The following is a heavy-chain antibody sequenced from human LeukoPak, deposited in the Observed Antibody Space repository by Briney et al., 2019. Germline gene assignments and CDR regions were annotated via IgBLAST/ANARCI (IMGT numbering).Heavy chain of an antibody. Sequence: ASVKVSCKTSGYIFKDFYIHWVRQAPGHGLEWMGWINPNSGDTNSAQRFQGRVTMTRDTSTGTAYMDLSSLTSDDTAVYFCAKDSSGGYNSHWGQGTLATVSS. CDR3: AKDSSGGYNSH. J-gene: IGHJ4*02. CDR1: GYIFKDFY. D-gene: IGHD5-24*01. CDR2: INPNSGDT. V-gene: IGHV1-2*02.